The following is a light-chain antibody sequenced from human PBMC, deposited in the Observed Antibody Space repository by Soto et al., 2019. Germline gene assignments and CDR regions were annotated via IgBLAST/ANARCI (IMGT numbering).Light chain of an antibody. CDR3: QQYDISPWT. CDR1: QSVSSSY. Sequence: IVLTQSPGTLSLSPGERATLSCRASQSVSSSYLAWYQQKPGQAPRLLIYGASSRATGIPDRFSGSGSGTDFTLTISRLEPEDFAVYYCQQYDISPWTFGQGTKVEIK. J-gene: IGKJ1*01. V-gene: IGKV3-20*01. CDR2: GAS.